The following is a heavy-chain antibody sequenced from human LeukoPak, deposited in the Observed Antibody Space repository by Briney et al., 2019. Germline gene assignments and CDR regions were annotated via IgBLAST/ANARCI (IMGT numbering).Heavy chain of an antibody. D-gene: IGHD2-2*01. CDR3: TRGRCSSTSCYSYFGY. CDR1: GFTFGDYA. Sequence: GGSLRLSCTAPGFTFGDYAMSWVRQAPGKGLEWVGFIRSKAYGGTTEYAASVKGRFTISRDDSKSIAYLQMNSLKTEDTAVYYCTRGRCSSTSCYSYFGYWGQGTLVTVSS. J-gene: IGHJ4*02. CDR2: IRSKAYGGTT. V-gene: IGHV3-49*04.